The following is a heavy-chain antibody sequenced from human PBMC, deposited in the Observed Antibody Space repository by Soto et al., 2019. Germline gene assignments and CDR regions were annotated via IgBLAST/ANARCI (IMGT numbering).Heavy chain of an antibody. CDR3: AREEYSSGWTGGYYYYGMDV. CDR1: GFTFSSYG. D-gene: IGHD6-19*01. CDR2: IWYDGSNK. J-gene: IGHJ6*02. V-gene: IGHV3-33*01. Sequence: QVQLVESGGGVVQPGRSLRLSCAASGFTFSSYGMHWVRQAPGKGLEWVAVIWYDGSNKYYADSVKGRFIISRDNSKNTLDLQMNSRRAEDTAVYYCAREEYSSGWTGGYYYYGMDVWGQGTTVTVSS.